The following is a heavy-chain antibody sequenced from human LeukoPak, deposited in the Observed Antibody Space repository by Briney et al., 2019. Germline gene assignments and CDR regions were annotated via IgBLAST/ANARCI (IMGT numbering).Heavy chain of an antibody. CDR1: GFTFSSYE. CDR2: ISSSGSTI. Sequence: GGSLRLSCAASGFTFSSYEMNWVRQAPGKGLEWVSYISSSGSTIYYADSVKGRFTISRDNSKNTLYLQMNSLGAEDTAVYYCTRGLYGSPGDNWGQGTLVTVSS. D-gene: IGHD1-26*01. J-gene: IGHJ4*02. CDR3: TRGLYGSPGDN. V-gene: IGHV3-48*03.